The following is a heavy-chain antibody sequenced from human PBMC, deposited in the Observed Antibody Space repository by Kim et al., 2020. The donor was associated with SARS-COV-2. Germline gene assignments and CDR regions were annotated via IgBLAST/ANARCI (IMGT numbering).Heavy chain of an antibody. CDR2: ISYDGSNK. D-gene: IGHD6-13*01. Sequence: GRSLRRSCAASGFTFSSYAMHWVRQAPGKGLEWVAVISYDGSNKYYADSVKGRFTISRDNSKNTLYLQMNSLRAEDTAVYYCARDSPAAAGAVGDYWGQGTLVTVSS. CDR1: GFTFSSYA. CDR3: ARDSPAAAGAVGDY. V-gene: IGHV3-30-3*01. J-gene: IGHJ4*02.